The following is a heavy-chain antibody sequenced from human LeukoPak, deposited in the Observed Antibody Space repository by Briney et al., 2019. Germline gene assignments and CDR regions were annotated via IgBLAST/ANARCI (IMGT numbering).Heavy chain of an antibody. D-gene: IGHD3-22*01. J-gene: IGHJ4*02. CDR3: ASEPTYYYDSSGNYYYV. CDR1: GGSISSSSYY. Sequence: PSETPSLTCTVSGGSISSSSYYWGWLRQPPGKGLEWIGSIYYSGSTYYNPSLKSRVTISVDTSKNQFSLKLSSVTAADTAVYYCASEPTYYYDSSGNYYYVWGQGTLVTVSS. CDR2: IYYSGST. V-gene: IGHV4-39*01.